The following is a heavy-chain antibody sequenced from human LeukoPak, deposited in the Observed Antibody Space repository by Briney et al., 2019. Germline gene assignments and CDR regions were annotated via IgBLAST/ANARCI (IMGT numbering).Heavy chain of an antibody. J-gene: IGHJ4*02. CDR1: GFTFSSYA. CDR2: IGGSGGST. Sequence: GGSLRLSCAASGFTFSSYAMSWVRQAPGKGLEWVSAIGGSGGSTYYADSVKGRFTISRDNSKNTLYLQMNSLRAEDTAVYYCAKALYDFWSGRLFDYWGQGTLVTVSS. V-gene: IGHV3-23*01. CDR3: AKALYDFWSGRLFDY. D-gene: IGHD3-3*01.